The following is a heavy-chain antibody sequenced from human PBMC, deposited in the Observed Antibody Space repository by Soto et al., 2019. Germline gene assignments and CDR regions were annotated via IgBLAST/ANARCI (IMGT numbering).Heavy chain of an antibody. CDR2: ILPIFGTA. J-gene: IGHJ5*02. Sequence: QVQLVQSGAEVKKPGSSVKVSCKASGGTFSSYAISWVRQAPGQGLEWMGGILPIFGTANYAQKFLGRATITADEXKSXAXTEVSSLRSEDTAGYYCARDPPGYYDSSGYYGWFDPWGQGTLVTVSS. CDR1: GGTFSSYA. V-gene: IGHV1-69*12. D-gene: IGHD3-22*01. CDR3: ARDPPGYYDSSGYYGWFDP.